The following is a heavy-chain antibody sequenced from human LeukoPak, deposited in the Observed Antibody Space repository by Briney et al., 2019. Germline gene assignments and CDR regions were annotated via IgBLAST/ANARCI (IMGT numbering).Heavy chain of an antibody. J-gene: IGHJ4*02. V-gene: IGHV4-59*01. CDR1: GGSISSYY. CDR2: IYYSGST. Sequence: PSETLSLTCTVSGGSISSYYWSWIRQPPGKGLEWIGYIYYSGSTKYNPSLKSRVTISVDTSKNQFSLKLSSVTAADTAVYYCARIKGLGSGWAYFDYWGQGTLVSVSS. CDR3: ARIKGLGSGWAYFDY. D-gene: IGHD6-19*01.